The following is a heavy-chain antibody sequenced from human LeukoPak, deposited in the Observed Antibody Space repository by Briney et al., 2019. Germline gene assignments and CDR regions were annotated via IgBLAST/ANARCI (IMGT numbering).Heavy chain of an antibody. J-gene: IGHJ5*02. D-gene: IGHD2-15*01. CDR2: INANIGGT. Sequence: ASVKVSRKPSGYTFPDHYRHRVRQAPGQPLEWMGVINANIGGTSNAQKFQGRVTMTRDTSISTAYMELSRLRSDDTAVYYCARDPGIVVVVVAATPVWFDPWGQGTLVTVSS. V-gene: IGHV1-2*02. CDR3: ARDPGIVVVVVAATPVWFDP. CDR1: GYTFPDHY.